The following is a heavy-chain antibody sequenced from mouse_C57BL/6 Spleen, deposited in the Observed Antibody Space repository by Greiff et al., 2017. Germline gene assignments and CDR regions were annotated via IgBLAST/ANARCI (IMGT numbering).Heavy chain of an antibody. CDR1: GYAFSSYW. J-gene: IGHJ1*03. Sequence: VQLQESGAELVKPGASVKISCKASGYAFSSYWMNWVKQRPGKGLEWIGQIYPGDGDTNYNGKFKGKATLTADQSSSTAYMQLSSLTSEDSAVYFCARAYYYGSSYWYFDVWGTGTTVTVSS. V-gene: IGHV1-80*01. CDR2: IYPGDGDT. CDR3: ARAYYYGSSYWYFDV. D-gene: IGHD1-1*01.